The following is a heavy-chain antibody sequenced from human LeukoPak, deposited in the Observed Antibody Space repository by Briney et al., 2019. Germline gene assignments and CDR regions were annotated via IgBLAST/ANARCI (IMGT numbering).Heavy chain of an antibody. CDR3: ARGVLDYYDSSGYYLFDY. J-gene: IGHJ4*02. V-gene: IGHV3-21*01. CDR2: ISSSSSYI. CDR1: GFTFSSYS. D-gene: IGHD3-22*01. Sequence: KTGGSLRLSCAASGFTFSSYSMNWVRQAPGKGLEWVSSISSSSSYIYYADSVKGRFTISRDNAKNSLYLQMNSLRAEDTAVYYCARGVLDYYDSSGYYLFDYWGQGTLVTVSS.